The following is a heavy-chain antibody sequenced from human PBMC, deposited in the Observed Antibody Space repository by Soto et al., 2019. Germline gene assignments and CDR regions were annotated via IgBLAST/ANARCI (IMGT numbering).Heavy chain of an antibody. CDR3: ARLRNDYDYVWGSYRNNWFDP. V-gene: IGHV1-3*01. J-gene: IGHJ5*02. CDR2: INAGNGNT. CDR1: GYTFTSYA. Sequence: GASVKVSCKASGYTFTSYAMHWVLQAPGQRLEWMGWINAGNGNTKYSQKFQGRVTITRDTSASTAYMELSSLRSEDTAVYYCARLRNDYDYVWGSYRNNWFDPWGQGTLVTVSS. D-gene: IGHD3-16*02.